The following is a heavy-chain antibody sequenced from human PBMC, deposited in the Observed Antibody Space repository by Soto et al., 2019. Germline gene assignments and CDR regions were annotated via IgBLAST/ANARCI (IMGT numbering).Heavy chain of an antibody. V-gene: IGHV3-21*01. CDR2: ISSSSSYI. CDR1: GFTFSSYS. J-gene: IGHJ5*02. D-gene: IGHD3-3*01. Sequence: GGSLRLSCAASGFTFSSYSMNWVRQAPGKGLEWVSSISSSSSYIYYADSVKGRFTISRDNAKNSLYLQMNSLRAEDTAVYYCARDSYYDFWSGYYTWFDPWGQGTLVTVSS. CDR3: ARDSYYDFWSGYYTWFDP.